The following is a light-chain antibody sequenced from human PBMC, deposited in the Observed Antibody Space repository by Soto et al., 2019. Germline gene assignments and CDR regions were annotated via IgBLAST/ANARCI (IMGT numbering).Light chain of an antibody. J-gene: IGKJ1*01. CDR1: QSVSTSY. Sequence: EIVLTQSPDTVSLSPGEIASLSCKTSQSVSTSYLAWFQQKPGQAPRLLIHGASNRASGIPDRFSGSGSGTDFTLTSSSLEAEDSAMYYCQQYGNSPWTFGQGTKVDIK. CDR2: GAS. CDR3: QQYGNSPWT. V-gene: IGKV3-20*01.